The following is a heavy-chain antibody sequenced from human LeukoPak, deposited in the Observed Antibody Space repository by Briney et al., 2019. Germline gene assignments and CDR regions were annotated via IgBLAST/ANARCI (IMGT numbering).Heavy chain of an antibody. CDR1: GYTFTGYY. V-gene: IGHV1-2*02. J-gene: IGHJ6*02. Sequence: GASVKVSCKASGYTFTGYYMHWVRQAPGQGPEWMGWINPNSGGTNYAQKFQGRVTMTRDTSISTAYMELSRLRSDGTAVYYCARGYNGVYYYYYYYGMDVWGQGTTVTVSS. D-gene: IGHD2-8*01. CDR3: ARGYNGVYYYYYYYGMDV. CDR2: INPNSGGT.